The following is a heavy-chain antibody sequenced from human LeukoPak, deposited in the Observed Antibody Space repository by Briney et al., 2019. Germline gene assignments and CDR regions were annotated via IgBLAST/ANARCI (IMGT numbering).Heavy chain of an antibody. V-gene: IGHV4-34*01. CDR2: INHSGST. Sequence: SETLSLTCAVYGGSFSGYYWSWIRQPPGKGLEWIGEINHSGSTNYNPSLKSRVTISVDTSKNQFSLKLSSVTAADTAVYYCARVGPATAYDYWGQGTLVTVSS. CDR3: ARVGPATAYDY. CDR1: GGSFSGYY. D-gene: IGHD5-12*01. J-gene: IGHJ4*02.